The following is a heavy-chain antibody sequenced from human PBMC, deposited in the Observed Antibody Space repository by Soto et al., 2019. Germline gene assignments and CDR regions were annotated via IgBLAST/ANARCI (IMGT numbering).Heavy chain of an antibody. CDR2: VYYSSGA. CDR1: GVSIHNSHSF. Sequence: QVHLQESGPGLVKPSETLSLTCAVSGVSIHNSHSFWVWIRQPPGKGLEFIANVYYSSGAHYNPSCKSRVTIPVDTAPNHVSLRMSSVTAADTAVYFCGRVVEGATRHTDFDSWGQGTLVTVSS. CDR3: GRVVEGATRHTDFDS. J-gene: IGHJ5*01. V-gene: IGHV4-39*02. D-gene: IGHD2-21*01.